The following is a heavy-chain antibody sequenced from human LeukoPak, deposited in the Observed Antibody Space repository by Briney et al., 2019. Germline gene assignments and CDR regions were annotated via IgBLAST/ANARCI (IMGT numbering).Heavy chain of an antibody. CDR3: ASGYSSSSGAYYFDY. CDR1: GGSFSGYY. Sequence: PSETLSLTCAVYGGSFSGYYWSWIRQPPGKGLEWIGEINHSGSTNYNPSLKSRVTISVDTSKNQFSLKPSSVTAADTAVYYCASGYSSSSGAYYFDYWGQGTLVTVSS. J-gene: IGHJ4*02. CDR2: INHSGST. D-gene: IGHD6-13*01. V-gene: IGHV4-34*01.